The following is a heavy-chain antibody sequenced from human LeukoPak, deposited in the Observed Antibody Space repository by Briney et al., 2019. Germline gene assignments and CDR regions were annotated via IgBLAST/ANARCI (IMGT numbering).Heavy chain of an antibody. D-gene: IGHD3-22*01. CDR2: NYHDDSDT. CDR1: GYSFNNKW. J-gene: IGHJ4*02. Sequence: AEALKISCKASGYSFNNKWIGWVRQLPGKGLEWMGVNYHDDSDTRYRPSFQGEVTISVDKSINTAYLQWSSLKASDTAIYYCARRIYDSSGYCVYFDSWGQGTLVSVST. V-gene: IGHV5-51*01. CDR3: ARRIYDSSGYCVYFDS.